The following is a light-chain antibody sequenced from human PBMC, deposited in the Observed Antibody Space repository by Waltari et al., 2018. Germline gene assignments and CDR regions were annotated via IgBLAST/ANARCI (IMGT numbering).Light chain of an antibody. V-gene: IGKV4-1*01. CDR3: QQHYSTPYT. CDR2: WAS. CDR1: QSVLYSSNNKNY. Sequence: DIVMTQSPDSLAVSLGERATINYKSSQSVLYSSNNKNYLTWYQQKPGQPPKLLIYWASTRQSGVPDRFSGSGSGTDFTLTISSLQAEDVAVYYCQQHYSTPYTFGQGTNLEIK. J-gene: IGKJ2*01.